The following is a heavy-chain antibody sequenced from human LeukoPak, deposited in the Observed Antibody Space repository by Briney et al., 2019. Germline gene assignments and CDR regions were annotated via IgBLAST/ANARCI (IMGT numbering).Heavy chain of an antibody. CDR3: ARDKGSYDSDF. CDR2: ISSSRSYI. D-gene: IGHD5-18*01. CDR1: GFTFSSYT. Sequence: GGSLRLSCAASGFTFSSYTMNWLRQAPGKGLEWVSSISSSRSYIYYADSVKGRFTISRDNAKNSLYLQMNSLRAEDTAVYYCARDKGSYDSDFWGQGTLVTVSS. J-gene: IGHJ4*02. V-gene: IGHV3-21*01.